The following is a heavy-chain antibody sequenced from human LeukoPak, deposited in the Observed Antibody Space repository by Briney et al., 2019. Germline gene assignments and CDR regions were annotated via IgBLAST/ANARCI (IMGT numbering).Heavy chain of an antibody. D-gene: IGHD2-15*01. CDR2: ISGSGGST. Sequence: GGSLRLSCAASGFTFSSYAMSLVRQAPRKGLEWVSGISGSGGSTHYADSVKGRFTLSRDNSKNTLYLQMTSLRAEDTAVYYCASRRSYTYTPFDYWGQGTLVTVSS. V-gene: IGHV3-23*01. J-gene: IGHJ4*02. CDR1: GFTFSSYA. CDR3: ASRRSYTYTPFDY.